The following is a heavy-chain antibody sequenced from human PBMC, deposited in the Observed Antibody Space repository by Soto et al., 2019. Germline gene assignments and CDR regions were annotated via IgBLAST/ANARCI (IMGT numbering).Heavy chain of an antibody. D-gene: IGHD3-10*01. CDR3: AKGLWFGELPFVAFDI. CDR2: ISYDGSNK. Sequence: QVQLVESGRGVVQPGRSLRLSCAASGFTFSSYGMHWVRQAPGKGLEWVAVISYDGSNKYYADSVKGRFTISRDNSKNTLYLQMNSLRAEDTAVYYCAKGLWFGELPFVAFDIWGQGTMVTVSS. V-gene: IGHV3-30*18. CDR1: GFTFSSYG. J-gene: IGHJ3*02.